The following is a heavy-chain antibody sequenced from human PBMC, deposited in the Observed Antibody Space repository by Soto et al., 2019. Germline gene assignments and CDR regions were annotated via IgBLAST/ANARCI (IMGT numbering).Heavy chain of an antibody. D-gene: IGHD2-21*01. V-gene: IGHV3-48*03. CDR3: AREELNCGGDCFVY. CDR1: GFTFSDYE. CDR2: IDSSGSGI. J-gene: IGHJ4*02. Sequence: GGSLRLSCVASGFTFSDYEMNWVRQAPGKGLERVSYIDSSGSGIYYADSMKGRFTTFRDNAKNSLYLQMNSLRGEDTAVYYCAREELNCGGDCFVYWGQGTPVTVSS.